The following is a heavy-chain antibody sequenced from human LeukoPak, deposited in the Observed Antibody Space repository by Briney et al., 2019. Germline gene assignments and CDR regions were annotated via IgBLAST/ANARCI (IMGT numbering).Heavy chain of an antibody. Sequence: SETLSLTCAVYGGSFSGYYWSWIRQPPGKGLEWIGEINHSGSTNYNPSLKSRVTISVDTSKNRFSLKLSSVTAADTAVYYCARVWGYVDYWGQGTLVTVSS. CDR1: GGSFSGYY. V-gene: IGHV4-34*01. CDR2: INHSGST. D-gene: IGHD7-27*01. J-gene: IGHJ4*02. CDR3: ARVWGYVDY.